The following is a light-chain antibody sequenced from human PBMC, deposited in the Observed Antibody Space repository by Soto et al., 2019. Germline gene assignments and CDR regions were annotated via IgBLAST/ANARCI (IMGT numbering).Light chain of an antibody. CDR1: QSINNNY. CDR3: QQYGGAPPT. V-gene: IGKV3-20*01. Sequence: EIVLTQSPGTLSLSPGERATLSCRASQSINNNYLAWYQQKRGQAPRLLIYGASSRATGIPDRFSGSGCGTDLTLAITRVEPEDFAVYYCQQYGGAPPTFGQGTKVEIK. J-gene: IGKJ1*01. CDR2: GAS.